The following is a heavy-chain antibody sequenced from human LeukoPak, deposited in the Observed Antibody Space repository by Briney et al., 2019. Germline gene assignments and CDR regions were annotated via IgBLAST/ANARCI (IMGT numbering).Heavy chain of an antibody. Sequence: ASVKVSCKASGYTFSSYDISWVRQAPGQGLEWMGWIRTYNGNTNYAQKYQGRVTMTTDTSTSTAYMELRSLRSDDTAVYYCARDRCSSTSCYLLAPLGSSPDAFDIWGQGTMVTVSS. CDR3: ARDRCSSTSCYLLAPLGSSPDAFDI. CDR2: IRTYNGNT. D-gene: IGHD2-2*01. V-gene: IGHV1-18*01. J-gene: IGHJ3*02. CDR1: GYTFSSYD.